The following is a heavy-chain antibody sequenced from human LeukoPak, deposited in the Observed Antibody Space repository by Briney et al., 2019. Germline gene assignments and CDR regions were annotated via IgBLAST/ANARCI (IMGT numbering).Heavy chain of an antibody. Sequence: ASVKVSCKASGYTFTDYDITWVRQAPGQGLEWMGWINPNSGGTNYAQKFQGRVTMTRDTSISTAYMELSRLRSDDTAVYYCARVADGSSGYDFDYWGQGTLVTVSS. CDR3: ARVADGSSGYDFDY. CDR2: INPNSGGT. V-gene: IGHV1-2*02. CDR1: GYTFTDYD. D-gene: IGHD5-12*01. J-gene: IGHJ4*02.